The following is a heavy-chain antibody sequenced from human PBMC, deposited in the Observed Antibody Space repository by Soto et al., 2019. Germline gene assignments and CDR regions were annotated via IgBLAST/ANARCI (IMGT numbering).Heavy chain of an antibody. J-gene: IGHJ6*02. D-gene: IGHD5-18*01. V-gene: IGHV3-30*18. CDR1: GFTFSSYG. Sequence: QVQLVESGGGVVQPGRSLRLSCAASGFTFSSYGMHWVRQAPGKGLEWVAVISYDGSNKYYADSVKGRFTISRDNSKNPLYLQMNSLKAEDRAVYYCAKDNGYSHTRGTDVRGQGTTVTVSS. CDR2: ISYDGSNK. CDR3: AKDNGYSHTRGTDV.